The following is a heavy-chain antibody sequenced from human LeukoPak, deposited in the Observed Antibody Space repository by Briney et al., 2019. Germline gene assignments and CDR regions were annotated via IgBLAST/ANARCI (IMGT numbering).Heavy chain of an antibody. CDR3: AREFAPGIAAAGIFDY. V-gene: IGHV1-69*05. CDR2: IIPIFGTA. J-gene: IGHJ4*02. Sequence: SSVKVSCKASGGTFSSYAISWVRRAPGQGLEWMGRIIPIFGTANYAQKFQGRVTITTDESTSTAYMELSSLRSEDTAVYYCAREFAPGIAAAGIFDYWGQGTLVTVSS. D-gene: IGHD6-13*01. CDR1: GGTFSSYA.